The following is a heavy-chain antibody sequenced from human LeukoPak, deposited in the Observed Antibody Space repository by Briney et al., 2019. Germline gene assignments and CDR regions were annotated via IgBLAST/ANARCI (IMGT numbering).Heavy chain of an antibody. CDR2: TNWNGAST. D-gene: IGHD2-21*01. CDR1: GFTFDDYG. Sequence: PGGSLRLSCAASGFTFDDYGMSWVRQAPGKGLEWVSGTNWNGASTGYADSVKGRFTISRDNAKKSLYLQMNSLRAEDTALYYCARAIYPYYFDYWGQGTLVTVSS. J-gene: IGHJ4*02. CDR3: ARAIYPYYFDY. V-gene: IGHV3-20*04.